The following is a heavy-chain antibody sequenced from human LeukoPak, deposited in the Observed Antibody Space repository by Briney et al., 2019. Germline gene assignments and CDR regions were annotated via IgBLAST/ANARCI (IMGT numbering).Heavy chain of an antibody. CDR3: ARDEYYYDSSGYYSRWFDP. Sequence: VASVKVSCTASGYTFTGYYMDWVRQAPGQGLEWMGWINPNSGGTNYAQKFQGRVTMTRDTSISTAYMELSRLRSDDTAVYYCARDEYYYDSSGYYSRWFDPWGQGTLVTVSS. CDR1: GYTFTGYY. CDR2: INPNSGGT. D-gene: IGHD3-22*01. J-gene: IGHJ5*02. V-gene: IGHV1-2*02.